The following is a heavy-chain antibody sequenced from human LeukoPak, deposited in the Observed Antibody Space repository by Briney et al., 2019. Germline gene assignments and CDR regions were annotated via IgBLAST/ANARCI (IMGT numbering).Heavy chain of an antibody. D-gene: IGHD4-17*01. CDR1: GFTFSNAW. CDR3: TTMTTVTTQTRNEFDY. J-gene: IGHJ4*02. Sequence: GGSLRLSCAASGFTFSNAWMSWVRQAPGKGLEWVGRIKSKTDGGTTDHAAPVKGRFAISRDDSKNTLYLQMNSLKTEDTAVYYCTTMTTVTTQTRNEFDYWGQGTLVTVSS. CDR2: IKSKTDGGTT. V-gene: IGHV3-15*01.